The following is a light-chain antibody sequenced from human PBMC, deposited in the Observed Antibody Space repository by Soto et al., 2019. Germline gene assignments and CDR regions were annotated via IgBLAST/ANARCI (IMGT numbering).Light chain of an antibody. J-gene: IGKJ3*01. CDR1: QNVNRF. CDR3: QQSYSSQFT. CDR2: ATS. V-gene: IGKV1-39*01. Sequence: DIQMTQSPSSLSASVGDSVTITCRASQNVNRFLHWYQQRPGKAPKLLIYATSTLQTGVPSRFTGSGFGTEFTLTISSLQPEDFGTYFCQQSYSSQFTFGPGTKVDIK.